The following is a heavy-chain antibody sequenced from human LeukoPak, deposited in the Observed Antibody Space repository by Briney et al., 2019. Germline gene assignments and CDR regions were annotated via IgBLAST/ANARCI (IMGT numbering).Heavy chain of an antibody. J-gene: IGHJ4*02. CDR2: IYPRDSDT. CDR3: ARHADYDDY. D-gene: IGHD4-17*01. V-gene: IGHV5-51*01. Sequence: GESLKISCKASGYSFSNYWIGWVLQMPGKGLERMGIIYPRDSDTRYSPSFQGQVTISADKSTSTAYLQWSSLRASDTAMYYCARHADYDDYWGQGTLVTVSS. CDR1: GYSFSNYW.